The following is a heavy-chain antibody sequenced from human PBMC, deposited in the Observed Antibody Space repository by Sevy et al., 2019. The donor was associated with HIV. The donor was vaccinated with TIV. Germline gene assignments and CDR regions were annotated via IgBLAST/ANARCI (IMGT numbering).Heavy chain of an antibody. CDR1: GFTVSSSY. CDR3: AGDSSSDSLSSLDF. CDR2: IYAGGTT. J-gene: IGHJ4*02. D-gene: IGHD6-19*01. V-gene: IGHV3-53*01. Sequence: GGSLRLSCAASGFTVSSSYMIWVRQAPGKGLEWVSVIYAGGTTYYAYSVKGRFTISRDNSNNTLYLQMNSLRADDTAVYFCAGDSSSDSLSSLDFWGQGTLVTVSS.